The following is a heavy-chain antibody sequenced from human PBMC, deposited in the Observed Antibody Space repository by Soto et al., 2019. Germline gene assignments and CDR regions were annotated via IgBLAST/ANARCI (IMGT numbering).Heavy chain of an antibody. J-gene: IGHJ4*02. Sequence: EVQVMESGGGLVKPGGSLRLSCTAPGSPFSSYGMKWVRQAPGKGLELIASINNGGEYIYYADSVLGRFTNSRDNAKNSLYLQMNSLRAEDTAVYFCARDEAAGSSIRYWGQGTLVTVSS. CDR1: GSPFSSYG. V-gene: IGHV3-21*01. CDR2: INNGGEYI. CDR3: ARDEAAGSSIRY. D-gene: IGHD6-13*01.